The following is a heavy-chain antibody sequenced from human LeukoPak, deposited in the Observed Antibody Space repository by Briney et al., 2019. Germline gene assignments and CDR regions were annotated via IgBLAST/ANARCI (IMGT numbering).Heavy chain of an antibody. V-gene: IGHV4-59*08. D-gene: IGHD2-2*02. CDR3: ARGYCSSTSCYTPDWYFDL. J-gene: IGHJ2*01. Sequence: SETLSLTCTVSGGSINTYYWSWIRQPPGKGLEGIGYIYYTGSTNYNPSLKSRVTISVDTSKNQFSLKLSSVTAADTAVYYCARGYCSSTSCYTPDWYFDLWGRGTLVTVSS. CDR2: IYYTGST. CDR1: GGSINTYY.